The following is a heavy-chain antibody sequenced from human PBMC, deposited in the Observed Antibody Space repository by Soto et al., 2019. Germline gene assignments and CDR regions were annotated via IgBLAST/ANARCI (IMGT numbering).Heavy chain of an antibody. CDR1: GFTFSSYG. J-gene: IGHJ3*02. V-gene: IGHV3-30*18. CDR3: AKGLRFLEWLYAFDI. D-gene: IGHD3-3*01. CDR2: ISYDGSNK. Sequence: QVQLVESGGGVVQPGRSLRLSCAASGFTFSSYGMHWVRQAPGKGLEWVAVISYDGSNKYYADSVKGRFTISRDNSKNTLYLQMNSLRAEDTAVYYCAKGLRFLEWLYAFDIWGQGTMVTVSS.